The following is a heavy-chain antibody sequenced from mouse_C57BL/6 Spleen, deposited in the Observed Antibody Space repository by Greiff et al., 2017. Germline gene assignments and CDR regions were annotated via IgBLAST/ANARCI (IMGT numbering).Heavy chain of an antibody. Sequence: EVQLQQSGAELVRPGASVKLSCTASGFHIKDDYMHWVKQRPEQGLEWIGWIDPENGDTEYASKFQGKATISADTSSNTAYLQLSSLTSEDTAVYYCTTSITTVVEGYFDVWGTGTTVTVSS. V-gene: IGHV14-4*01. CDR1: GFHIKDDY. CDR2: IDPENGDT. J-gene: IGHJ1*03. D-gene: IGHD1-1*01. CDR3: TTSITTVVEGYFDV.